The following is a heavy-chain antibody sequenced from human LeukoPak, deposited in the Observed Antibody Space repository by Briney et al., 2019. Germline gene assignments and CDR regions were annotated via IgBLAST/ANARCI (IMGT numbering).Heavy chain of an antibody. CDR1: GFTFSSYA. CDR3: ARGRITSSWYYFDY. J-gene: IGHJ4*02. Sequence: PGGSLRLSCAASGFTFSSYAMSWVRQAPGKGLEWVSAISGGGGSTYYADSVKGRFTISRDNSKNTLYLQMNSLRVEDTAVYYCARGRITSSWYYFDYWGQGTPVTVSS. CDR2: ISGGGGST. V-gene: IGHV3-23*01. D-gene: IGHD6-13*01.